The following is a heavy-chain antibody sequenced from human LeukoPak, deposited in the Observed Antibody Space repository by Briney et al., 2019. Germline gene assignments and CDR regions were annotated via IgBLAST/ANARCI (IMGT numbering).Heavy chain of an antibody. CDR2: IKTDGTIT. CDR1: GFTLSNYW. CDR3: VRVEIGTYHGMDV. V-gene: IGHV3-74*01. D-gene: IGHD2-2*01. Sequence: PGGSLRLFCAASGFTLSNYWMHWVRQAPGEGLVWVSRIKTDGTITNYADSVKGRFTISRDNAKNTLYLQMNSLRVEDTAVYYCVRVEIGTYHGMDVWGQGTTVTVSS. J-gene: IGHJ6*02.